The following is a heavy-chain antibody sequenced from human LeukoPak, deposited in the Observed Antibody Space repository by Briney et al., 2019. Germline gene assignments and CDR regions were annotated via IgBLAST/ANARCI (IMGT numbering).Heavy chain of an antibody. CDR1: GGSISNYC. Sequence: SETLSLTCTVSGGSISNYCWSWIRQPAGKGLEWIGRICSSGDTRYNPSVKSRVTMSVDTSKNQFSLNLNYVTAADTAVYYCAGNYYGSGSYYSEDRYWGQGTLVTVSS. D-gene: IGHD3-10*01. CDR2: ICSSGDT. J-gene: IGHJ4*02. V-gene: IGHV4-4*07. CDR3: AGNYYGSGSYYSEDRY.